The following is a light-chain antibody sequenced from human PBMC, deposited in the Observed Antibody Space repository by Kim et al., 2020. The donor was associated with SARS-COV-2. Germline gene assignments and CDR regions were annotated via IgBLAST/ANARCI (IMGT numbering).Light chain of an antibody. J-gene: IGLJ2*01. Sequence: SPGQTASSTCSEEKLGDKDACWYHRKPGQSPVLLIYKDSKRPSGIPERFSGSNSGNPATLTISGTQAMDEADYYCQAWDSSTVVFGGGTQLTVL. V-gene: IGLV3-1*01. CDR1: KLGDKD. CDR3: QAWDSSTVV. CDR2: KDS.